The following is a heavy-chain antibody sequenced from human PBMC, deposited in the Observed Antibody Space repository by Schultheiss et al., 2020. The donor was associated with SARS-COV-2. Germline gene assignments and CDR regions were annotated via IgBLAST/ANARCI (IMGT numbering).Heavy chain of an antibody. CDR2: IYDSGST. CDR1: GASINSGSHS. CDR3: GRGYYDFWSGYWGTVDV. D-gene: IGHD3-3*01. Sequence: SQTLSLTCSVSGASINSGSHSWSWIRQPPGKGLECIGYIYDSGSTNYNASLKSRVTISVDTSKNHFSLKLSSLTAADTAFYYCGRGYYDFWSGYWGTVDVWGQGTTVTVSS. J-gene: IGHJ6*02. V-gene: IGHV4-61*03.